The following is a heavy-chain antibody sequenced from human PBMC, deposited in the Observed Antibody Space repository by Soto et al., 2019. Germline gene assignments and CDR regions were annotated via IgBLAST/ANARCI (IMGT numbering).Heavy chain of an antibody. CDR3: ARHSSSWTGARPSFGSQNNWLDP. CDR1: GYTFTGYY. CDR2: INPNSGGT. J-gene: IGHJ5*02. D-gene: IGHD6-13*01. V-gene: IGHV1-2*02. Sequence: GASVKVSCKASGYTFTGYYMHWVRQAPGQGLEWMGWINPNSGGTNYAQKFQGRVTMTRDTSISTAYMELSRLRSDDTAVYYCARHSSSWTGARPSFGSQNNWLDPWGQGTLVTVSS.